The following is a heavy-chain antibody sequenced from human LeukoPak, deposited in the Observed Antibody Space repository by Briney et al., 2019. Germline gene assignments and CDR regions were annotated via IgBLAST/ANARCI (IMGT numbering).Heavy chain of an antibody. CDR2: INTDGSST. V-gene: IGHV3-74*01. J-gene: IGHJ6*02. D-gene: IGHD2-2*01. Sequence: PGGSLRLSCAASGFTFSSYAMSWVRQAPGKGLEWVSRINTDGSSTTYADSVKGRFTISRDNAKNTLYLQMNSLRVEDTAVYHRVRRHPPPSTSTTSYGMDVWGQGTTVTVSS. CDR1: GFTFSSYA. CDR3: VRRHPPPSTSTTSYGMDV.